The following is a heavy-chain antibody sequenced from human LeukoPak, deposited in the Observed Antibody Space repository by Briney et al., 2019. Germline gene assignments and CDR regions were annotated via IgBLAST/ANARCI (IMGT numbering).Heavy chain of an antibody. CDR2: IYSSGST. CDR3: ARVGVRYRYCSGGSCYSGFDY. CDR1: GGSISGYY. D-gene: IGHD2-15*01. Sequence: PSETLSLTCTVSGGSISGYYWSWIRQPAGKGLEWIGRIYSSGSTNYNPSLKSRATMSVDTSKNQFSLKLSSVTAADTAVYYCARVGVRYRYCSGGSCYSGFDYWGQGTLVTVSS. V-gene: IGHV4-4*07. J-gene: IGHJ4*02.